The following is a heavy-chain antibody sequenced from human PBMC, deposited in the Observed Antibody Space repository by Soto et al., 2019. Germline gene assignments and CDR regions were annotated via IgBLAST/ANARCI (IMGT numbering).Heavy chain of an antibody. Sequence: QVQLVQSGAEVKKPGASVKVSCKASGYTFSSYYMHWVRQAPGQRLEWMGIINPSGGSTTYAQKFQDRITLTRDTSTSTVYMELSSLRSKDTAVYYCARDRPRMDFWGQGTLVTVSS. J-gene: IGHJ4*02. CDR1: GYTFSSYY. CDR3: ARDRPRMDF. V-gene: IGHV1-46*01. CDR2: INPSGGST.